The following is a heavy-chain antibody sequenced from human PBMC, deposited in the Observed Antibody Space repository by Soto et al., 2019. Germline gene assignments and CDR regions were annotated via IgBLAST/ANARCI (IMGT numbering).Heavy chain of an antibody. D-gene: IGHD1-26*01. CDR2: IQSGGPT. CDR3: AKGGTGNYYYYMDV. CDR1: GFTVSSKY. J-gene: IGHJ6*03. Sequence: GGSLRLSCAASGFTVSSKYMSWVRQAPGKGLEWVSLIQSGGPTYYADSVKGRFTISRDNSENTLHLQMDSLRAEDTAVYYCAKGGTGNYYYYMDVWGKGTTVTVSS. V-gene: IGHV3-66*01.